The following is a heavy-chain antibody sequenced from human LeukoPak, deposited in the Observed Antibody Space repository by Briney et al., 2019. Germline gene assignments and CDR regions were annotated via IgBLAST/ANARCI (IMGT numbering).Heavy chain of an antibody. Sequence: GGSLRLSCAASGFTFNTYTMNWVRQAPGKGLEWVSSISSGTSYIYYADSVKGRFTISRDNAKNSLYLQMNSLRAEDTAVYYCARRPYYYDSLDYWGQGTLVTVSS. CDR3: ARRPYYYDSLDY. V-gene: IGHV3-21*01. CDR2: ISSGTSYI. CDR1: GFTFNTYT. J-gene: IGHJ4*02. D-gene: IGHD3-22*01.